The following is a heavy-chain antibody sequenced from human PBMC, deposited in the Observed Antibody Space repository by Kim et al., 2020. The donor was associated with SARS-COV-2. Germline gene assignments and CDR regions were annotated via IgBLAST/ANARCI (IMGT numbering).Heavy chain of an antibody. J-gene: IGHJ6*03. D-gene: IGHD3-3*01. CDR2: ISGSGGST. CDR1: GFTFSSYA. V-gene: IGHV3-23*01. CDR3: AKLFGARLTFYYMDV. Sequence: GGSLRLSCAPSGFTFSSYAMSWVRQTPGKGLECVSAISGSGGSTYYADPVKGRFTISRDNSKNTLYLQMSSLRADDTAVYYCAKLFGARLTFYYMDVCGKGATVTVS.